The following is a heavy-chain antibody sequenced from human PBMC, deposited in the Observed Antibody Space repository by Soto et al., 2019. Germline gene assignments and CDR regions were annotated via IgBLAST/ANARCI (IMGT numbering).Heavy chain of an antibody. D-gene: IGHD7-27*01. CDR3: ARDKSGAAEF. CDR2: ISATGTT. V-gene: IGHV4-4*07. CDR1: GDSMSTYY. J-gene: IGHJ3*01. Sequence: PSETLSLTCTVSGDSMSTYYWNWIRQSAEKGLEWIGRISATGTTTYIPSLKSRITLSVDTSKHEFSLNLKFVTAADTAVYFCARDKSGAAEFWGPGTLVTV.